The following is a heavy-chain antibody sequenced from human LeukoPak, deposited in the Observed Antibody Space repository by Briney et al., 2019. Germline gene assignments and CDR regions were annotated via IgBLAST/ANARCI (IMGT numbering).Heavy chain of an antibody. CDR1: GGSISSSSYY. Sequence: SETLSLTCTVSGGSISSSSYYWGWIRQPPGKGLEWIGSIFHSGSTYYNPSLKSRVTISLDMPKNQFSLKLRSVTAADMAVYYCARDHDPQFPYFDYWGQGTLVTVSS. J-gene: IGHJ4*02. CDR2: IFHSGST. V-gene: IGHV4-39*07. CDR3: ARDHDPQFPYFDY. D-gene: IGHD1-1*01.